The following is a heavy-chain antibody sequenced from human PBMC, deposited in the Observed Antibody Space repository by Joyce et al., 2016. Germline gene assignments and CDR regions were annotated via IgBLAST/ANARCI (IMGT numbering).Heavy chain of an antibody. V-gene: IGHV1-18*04. D-gene: IGHD6-19*01. J-gene: IGHJ4*02. CDR1: GYTFTNYG. CDR2: ISAYSGNT. Sequence: QVQLVQSGGEVKKPGASVKVSCKSSGYTFTNYGISWVQQAPGQGLEWVGWISAYSGNTDYAPKFRGRVTMTTDTYTSTAYMESGSLKCDDTAGYYCARVAAVAGSGRHWGQGTLVTVSS. CDR3: ARVAAVAGSGRH.